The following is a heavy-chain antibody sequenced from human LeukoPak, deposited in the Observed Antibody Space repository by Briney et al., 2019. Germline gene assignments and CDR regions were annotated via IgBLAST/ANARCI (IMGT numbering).Heavy chain of an antibody. V-gene: IGHV4-39*07. Sequence: SETLSLTCTVSGDSISSSSYYWGWIRQPPGKGLEWIGSIYYSGSTYYNPSLKSRVTISVDTSKNQFSLKLSSVTAADTAVYYCAGPDYYDSSGTPDYFDYWGQGTLDTVSS. CDR1: GDSISSSSYY. CDR3: AGPDYYDSSGTPDYFDY. CDR2: IYYSGST. J-gene: IGHJ4*02. D-gene: IGHD3-22*01.